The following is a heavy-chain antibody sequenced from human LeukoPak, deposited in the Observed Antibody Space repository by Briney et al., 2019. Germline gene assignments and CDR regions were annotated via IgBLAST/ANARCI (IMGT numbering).Heavy chain of an antibody. V-gene: IGHV4-59*01. CDR1: GGSISSYY. CDR2: IYYSGST. D-gene: IGHD5-12*01. Sequence: PSETLSLTCTVSGGSISSYYWSWLRQPPGKGLEWIGYIYYSGSTNYNPSLKSRATISVDTSKSQFSLKLSSVTAADTAVYYCARLGGYGYFDYRGQGTLVTVSS. J-gene: IGHJ4*02. CDR3: ARLGGYGYFDY.